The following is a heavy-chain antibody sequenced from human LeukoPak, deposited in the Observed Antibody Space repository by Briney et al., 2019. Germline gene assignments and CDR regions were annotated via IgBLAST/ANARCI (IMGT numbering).Heavy chain of an antibody. CDR1: GYTFTSFG. CDR2: ISAYNGNT. CDR3: ARDNLGFDY. V-gene: IGHV1-18*01. J-gene: IGHJ4*02. Sequence: ASVKVSCKASGYTFTSFGIIWVRQAPGQGLEWMGWISAYNGNTNYAQKVQGRITMTTDRSTSSAYMELRSLRPDDTAVYYCARDNLGFDYWGQGTLVTVS. D-gene: IGHD7-27*01.